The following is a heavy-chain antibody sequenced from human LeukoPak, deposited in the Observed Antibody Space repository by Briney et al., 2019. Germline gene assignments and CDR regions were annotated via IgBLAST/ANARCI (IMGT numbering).Heavy chain of an antibody. CDR3: ARVGGYGRRYFDY. D-gene: IGHD5-12*01. CDR1: GFTFSSYG. V-gene: IGHV3-33*01. Sequence: GGSLRLSCAASGFTFSSYGMHWVRQAPGKGLEWVAVIWYDGSNKYCADSVKGRFTISRDNSKNTLYLQMNSLRAEDTAVYYCARVGGYGRRYFDYWGQGTLVTVSS. CDR2: IWYDGSNK. J-gene: IGHJ4*02.